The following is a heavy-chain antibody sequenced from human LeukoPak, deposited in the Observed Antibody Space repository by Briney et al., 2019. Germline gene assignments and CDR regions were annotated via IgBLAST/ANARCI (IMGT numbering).Heavy chain of an antibody. Sequence: GGSLRLSCAASGFTFSSYRMHWVRQAPGKGLVWVSRVNTDGSSTTYADSVKGRFTISRDNAKNTLYLQMNSLRAEDTAVYYCARDIGSSGSFGYFDYWGQGTLVTVSS. CDR3: ARDIGSSGSFGYFDY. CDR1: GFTFSSYR. D-gene: IGHD1-26*01. CDR2: VNTDGSST. V-gene: IGHV3-74*01. J-gene: IGHJ4*02.